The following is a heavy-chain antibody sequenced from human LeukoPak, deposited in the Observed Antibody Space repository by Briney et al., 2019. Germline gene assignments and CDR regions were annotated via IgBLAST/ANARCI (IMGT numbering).Heavy chain of an antibody. V-gene: IGHV1-3*01. Sequence: GASVKVSCKASGYTFTSYAIHWVRQAPGQRFEWMGWINVGNGNTEYSQKFQGRVTITRDTSASTAYMEVSSLRSEDTAVYYCARGPGGDYAPFDYWGQGTLVTVSS. J-gene: IGHJ4*02. CDR1: GYTFTSYA. CDR3: ARGPGGDYAPFDY. CDR2: INVGNGNT. D-gene: IGHD3-16*01.